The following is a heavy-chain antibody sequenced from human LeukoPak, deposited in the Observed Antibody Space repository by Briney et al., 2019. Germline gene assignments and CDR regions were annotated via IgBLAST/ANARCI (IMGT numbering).Heavy chain of an antibody. CDR1: GGSFSGYY. V-gene: IGHV4-34*01. Sequence: SETLSLTCAVYGGSFSGYYWSWIRQPPGKGLEWIGEINNSGSTNYNPSLKSRVTISVDTSKNQFSLKLSSVTAADTAVYYCARGPFGYYGSGSYSFYYYGMDVWGQGTTVTVSS. CDR2: INNSGST. CDR3: ARGPFGYYGSGSYSFYYYGMDV. J-gene: IGHJ6*02. D-gene: IGHD3-10*01.